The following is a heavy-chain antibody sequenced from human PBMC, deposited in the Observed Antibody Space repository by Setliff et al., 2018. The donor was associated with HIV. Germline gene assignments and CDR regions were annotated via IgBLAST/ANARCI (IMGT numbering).Heavy chain of an antibody. CDR2: INYSWNT. D-gene: IGHD3-10*01. CDR3: AGASRSSYYYYYMDV. J-gene: IGHJ6*03. V-gene: IGHV4-31*03. Sequence: SETLSLTCTVSGGSINSGGYHWSWIRQHPGKGLEWIGYINYSWNTHYHPTLKSRVTISVDTSKNQFSLELSSVTTADTAVYYCAGASRSSYYYYYMDVWGKGTTVTVSS. CDR1: GGSINSGGYH.